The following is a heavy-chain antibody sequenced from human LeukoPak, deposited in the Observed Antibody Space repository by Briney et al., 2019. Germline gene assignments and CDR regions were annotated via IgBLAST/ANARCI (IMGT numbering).Heavy chain of an antibody. J-gene: IGHJ5*01. D-gene: IGHD3-22*01. Sequence: GGSLTLSCQASGFTFYMYAMSWVRQAPGKRLEWVASMCGTAGCTFYPDSVKGRFTISRDNSKNVLYLRMNSLTAEDTAIYYCAKDRPNFHENSGHYYRRDGDSWGQGTLITVSS. CDR1: GFTFYMYA. CDR3: AKDRPNFHENSGHYYRRDGDS. V-gene: IGHV3-23*01. CDR2: MCGTAGCT.